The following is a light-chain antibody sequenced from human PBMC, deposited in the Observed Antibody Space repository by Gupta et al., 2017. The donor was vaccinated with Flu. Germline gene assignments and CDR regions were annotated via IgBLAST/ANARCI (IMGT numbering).Light chain of an antibody. CDR3: QQYYSFPLT. CDR1: HGISSY. J-gene: IGKJ4*01. CDR2: AAS. Sequence: GDRVTISCRISHGISSYLAWYQQQPGRAPELLIYAASTLQSGVPSRFSGSGSGTDFTLTISCLQSEDFATYYCQQYYSFPLTFGGGTKVEIK. V-gene: IGKV1D-8*01.